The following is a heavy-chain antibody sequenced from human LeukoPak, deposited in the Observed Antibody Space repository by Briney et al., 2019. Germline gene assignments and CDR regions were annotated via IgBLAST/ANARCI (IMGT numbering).Heavy chain of an antibody. CDR1: GGSISSYY. CDR2: IYYSGTT. Sequence: SETLSLTCTVSGGSISSYYWSWIRQPPGRGLEWIGYIYYSGTTNYNPSLKSRVTILVDTSKNQFSLNLSSVTAADTAVYYCARRGIAAAGYDYWGQGTLVTVSS. D-gene: IGHD6-13*01. CDR3: ARRGIAAAGYDY. J-gene: IGHJ4*02. V-gene: IGHV4-59*08.